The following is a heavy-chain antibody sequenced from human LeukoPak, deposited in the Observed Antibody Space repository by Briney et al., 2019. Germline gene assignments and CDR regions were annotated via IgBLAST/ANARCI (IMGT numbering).Heavy chain of an antibody. V-gene: IGHV1-18*01. Sequence: ASVKVSCKASGYTFTSYGISWVRQAPGQGLEWMGWISAYNGNTNLAQKLRGRVTMATDTSTSTAYMELRSLRSDDTAIYYCARAGSGWFHYWGQGTLVTVSS. CDR3: ARAGSGWFHY. J-gene: IGHJ4*02. D-gene: IGHD6-19*01. CDR1: GYTFTSYG. CDR2: ISAYNGNT.